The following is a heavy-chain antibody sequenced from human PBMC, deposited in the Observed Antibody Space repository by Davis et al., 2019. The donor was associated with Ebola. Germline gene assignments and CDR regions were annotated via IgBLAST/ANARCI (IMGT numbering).Heavy chain of an antibody. CDR3: ATGVLKYYYYGMDV. V-gene: IGHV1-24*01. CDR1: GCTLTELS. Sequence: AASVKVSCKVSGCTLTELSMHWVRQAPGKGLEWMGGFDPEDGETIYAQKFQGRVTMTEDTSTDTAYMELSSLRSEDTAVYYCATGVLKYYYYGMDVWGQGTTVTVSS. J-gene: IGHJ6*02. CDR2: FDPEDGET.